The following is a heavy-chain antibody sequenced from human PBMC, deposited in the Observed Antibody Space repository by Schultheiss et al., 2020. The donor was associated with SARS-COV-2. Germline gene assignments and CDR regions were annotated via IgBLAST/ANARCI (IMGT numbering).Heavy chain of an antibody. J-gene: IGHJ3*02. Sequence: GGSLRLSCAASGFTFDDYAMRWVRQAPGKGLEWVSGISWNSGSIGYADSVKGRFTISRDNAKNSLYLQMNSLRAEDTALYYCAKDNGVELLWFGELPTSGAFDIWGQGTMVTVSS. D-gene: IGHD3-10*01. CDR3: AKDNGVELLWFGELPTSGAFDI. CDR1: GFTFDDYA. V-gene: IGHV3-9*01. CDR2: ISWNSGSI.